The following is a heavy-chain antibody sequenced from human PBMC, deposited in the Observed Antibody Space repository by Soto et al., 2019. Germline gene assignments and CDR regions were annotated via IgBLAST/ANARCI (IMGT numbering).Heavy chain of an antibody. CDR3: ARDGSYSSSWYENYYYGMDV. J-gene: IGHJ6*02. CDR1: GFTFSDYY. D-gene: IGHD6-13*01. Sequence: PGGSLRLSCAASGFTFSDYYMSWIRQAPGKGLEWVSYISSSGSTIYYADSVKGRFTISRDNAKNSLYLQMNSLRAEDTAVYYCARDGSYSSSWYENYYYGMDVWGQGTTVTVSS. V-gene: IGHV3-11*01. CDR2: ISSSGSTI.